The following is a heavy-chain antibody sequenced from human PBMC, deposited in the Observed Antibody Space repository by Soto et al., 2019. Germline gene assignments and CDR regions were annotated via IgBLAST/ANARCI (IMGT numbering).Heavy chain of an antibody. CDR3: ARLEGLATISYYFDF. J-gene: IGHJ4*02. Sequence: QLQLQESGPGLVKPSETLSLTCSVSDDSINSDKYYWGWLRQPPGKGLEWIGSIYYRGNAYYNPSLQTRVTIPLDKSKSQFSLKLNSVPAADSAVYFCARLEGLATISYYFDFWGPGALVTVSS. CDR1: DDSINSDKYY. CDR2: IYYRGNA. D-gene: IGHD3-9*01. V-gene: IGHV4-39*01.